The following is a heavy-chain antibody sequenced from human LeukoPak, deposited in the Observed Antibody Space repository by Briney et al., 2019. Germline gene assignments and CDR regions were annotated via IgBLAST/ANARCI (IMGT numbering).Heavy chain of an antibody. V-gene: IGHV3-23*01. CDR1: GFTFSSYA. J-gene: IGHJ4*02. CDR3: AHGAMYQLDY. D-gene: IGHD2-2*01. CDR2: IIGGAGST. Sequence: GGTLRLSCAASGFTFSSYAITWVRQAPGKGLEWVSGIIGGAGSTYYADSVKGRFTISGDNSKNTLFLQMNSLRAEDTAVYYCAHGAMYQLDYWGQGTLVIVSS.